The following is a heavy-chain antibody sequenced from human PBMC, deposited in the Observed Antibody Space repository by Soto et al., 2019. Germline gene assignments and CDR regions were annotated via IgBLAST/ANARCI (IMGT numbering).Heavy chain of an antibody. CDR1: GFTFSSYG. Sequence: QVPLVESGGGVVQPGRSLRLSCAASGFTFSSYGMHWVRQAPGKGLEWVAVIWYDGSNKYYADSVKGRFTISRDNSKNTLYLQMNSLRAEDTAVYYCARDRSSSSWYRYLFYIWGQGTMVTVSS. J-gene: IGHJ3*02. D-gene: IGHD6-13*01. CDR2: IWYDGSNK. V-gene: IGHV3-33*01. CDR3: ARDRSSSSWYRYLFYI.